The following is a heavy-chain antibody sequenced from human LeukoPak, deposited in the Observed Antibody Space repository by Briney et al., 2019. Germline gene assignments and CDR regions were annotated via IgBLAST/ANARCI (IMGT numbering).Heavy chain of an antibody. V-gene: IGHV1-46*01. CDR1: GYTFTSYY. J-gene: IGHJ4*02. Sequence: ASVKVSCKASGYTFTSYYMHWVRQAPGQGLEWMGIINPSGGSTGYAQKFQGRVTMTRDTSTSTVYMELSSLRSEDTAVYYCARGAFKSYCGGDCYPGMVDYWGQGTLVTVSS. D-gene: IGHD2-21*02. CDR3: ARGAFKSYCGGDCYPGMVDY. CDR2: INPSGGST.